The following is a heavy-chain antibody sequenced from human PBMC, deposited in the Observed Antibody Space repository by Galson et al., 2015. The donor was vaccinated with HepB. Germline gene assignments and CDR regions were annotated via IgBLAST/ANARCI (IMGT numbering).Heavy chain of an antibody. V-gene: IGHV3-33*01. Sequence: SLRLSCAASGFVFSSCAMHWVRQAPGKGLEWVAVIWYDGSNKHYADSVRGRFTISRDNSRNTLYLQMNNLRAEDTAVYYCVREKGKGGGDCLDYWGQGTLVTVSS. CDR1: GFVFSSCA. CDR2: IWYDGSNK. D-gene: IGHD2-21*02. CDR3: VREKGKGGGDCLDY. J-gene: IGHJ4*02.